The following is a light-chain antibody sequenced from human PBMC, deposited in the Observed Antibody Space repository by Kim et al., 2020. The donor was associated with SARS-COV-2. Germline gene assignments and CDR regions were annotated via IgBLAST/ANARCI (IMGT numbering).Light chain of an antibody. Sequence: EIVLTQSPGTLSLSPGERATLSCRASQDVSSNFLAWYQQKPGQAPRLLIYGASNRATGIPDRFSGSGSGTEFILTISRLEPEDFAVYHCQQYTDFGGFTFGPGTKVDIK. J-gene: IGKJ3*01. CDR2: GAS. V-gene: IGKV3-20*01. CDR1: QDVSSNF. CDR3: QQYTDFGGFT.